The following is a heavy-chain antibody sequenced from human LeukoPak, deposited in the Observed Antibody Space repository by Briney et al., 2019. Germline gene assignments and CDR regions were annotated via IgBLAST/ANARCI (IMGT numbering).Heavy chain of an antibody. V-gene: IGHV1-69*13. CDR3: ARDGGIIGCDP. D-gene: IGHD3-16*01. J-gene: IGHJ5*02. CDR1: GGTFSSYA. CDR2: IIPIFGTA. Sequence: ASVKVSCKASGGTFSSYAISWVRQAPGQGLEWMGGIIPIFGTANYAQKFQGRVTITADESTSTAYMELSSLRSEDTAVYYCARDGGIIGCDPWAREPWSPSPQ.